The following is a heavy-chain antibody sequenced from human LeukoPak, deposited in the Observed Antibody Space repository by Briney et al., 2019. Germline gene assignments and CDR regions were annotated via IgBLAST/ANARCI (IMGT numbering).Heavy chain of an antibody. J-gene: IGHJ6*03. CDR2: ISGSGGST. V-gene: IGHV3-23*01. CDR3: AKLGTVTTHYYYYYMDV. Sequence: GGSLRLSCAASGFTFSSYGMSWVRQAPGKGLEWVSAISGSGGSTYYADSVKGRFTISRDNSKNTLYLQMNSLRAEDTAVYYCAKLGTVTTHYYYYYMDVWGKGTTVTISS. CDR1: GFTFSSYG. D-gene: IGHD4-17*01.